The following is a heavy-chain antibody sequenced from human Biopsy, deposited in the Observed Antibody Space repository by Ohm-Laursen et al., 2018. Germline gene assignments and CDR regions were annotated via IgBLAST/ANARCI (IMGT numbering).Heavy chain of an antibody. J-gene: IGHJ6*02. V-gene: IGHV4-59*01. CDR1: GDSIGTFY. D-gene: IGHD2/OR15-2a*01. Sequence: GTLSLTCTVSGDSIGTFYWSWIRQTPGKGLEWIGYIYYSGRTNYNPSLKSRVTISVDTSKNQFSLRLNSVTAADTAVYYCARATNSTGWPYYYFYGMDVWGQGTTVTVSS. CDR2: IYYSGRT. CDR3: ARATNSTGWPYYYFYGMDV.